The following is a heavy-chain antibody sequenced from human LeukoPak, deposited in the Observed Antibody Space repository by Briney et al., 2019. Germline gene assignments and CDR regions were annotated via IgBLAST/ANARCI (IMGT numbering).Heavy chain of an antibody. CDR2: IYYSGSN. V-gene: IGHV4-59*01. D-gene: IGHD3-16*01. Sequence: SETLSLTCTVSGRSISSYYWSWIRQPPGKGLEWIGYIYYSGSNNYNPSLKSRVTISVDTSKNQFSLKLSSVTAADTAVYYCARGYVDFDYWGQGTLVTVSS. CDR3: ARGYVDFDY. CDR1: GRSISSYY. J-gene: IGHJ4*02.